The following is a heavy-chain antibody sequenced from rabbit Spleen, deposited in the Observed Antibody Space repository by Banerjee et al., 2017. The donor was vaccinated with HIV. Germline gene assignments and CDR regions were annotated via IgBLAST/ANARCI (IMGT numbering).Heavy chain of an antibody. V-gene: IGHV1S7*01. J-gene: IGHJ3*01. D-gene: IGHD1-1*01. CDR1: GFTLSSYW. CDR2: IDLLFGTT. CDR3: VRGASGSGYYSL. Sequence: QLEESGGDLVKPEGSLTLTCTASGFTLSSYWICWVRQAPGKGLEWIGYIDLLFGTTYYANWVNGRFTISSHSAQNTLYLQLHSLTAADTATYFCVRGASGSGYYSLWGQGTLVTVS.